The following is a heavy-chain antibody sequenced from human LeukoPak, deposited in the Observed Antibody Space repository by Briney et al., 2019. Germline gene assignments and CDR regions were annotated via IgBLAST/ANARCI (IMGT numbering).Heavy chain of an antibody. D-gene: IGHD3-22*01. J-gene: IGHJ4*02. Sequence: SETLPLTCSVSGGSISSYYWGWIRQPPGKRLEWIGYIYSGSTNYNPSLKSRVTISVDTSKNQFSLKLTSVTAADMAMYYCARKSSGWFDYWGQGTLVTVSS. CDR3: ARKSSGWFDY. CDR1: GGSISSYY. CDR2: IYSGST. V-gene: IGHV4-59*01.